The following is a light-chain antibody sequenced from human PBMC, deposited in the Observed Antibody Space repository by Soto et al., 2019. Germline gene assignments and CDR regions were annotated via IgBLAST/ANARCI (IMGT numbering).Light chain of an antibody. CDR3: SSSAGIYHYLV. CDR1: SSDIGGYNS. V-gene: IGLV2-8*01. CDR2: EVN. Sequence: QSALTQPPSASGSPGQSVTISCTGTSSDIGGYNSVSWYQQHPGKAPRLMIYEVNKRPSGVPDRFSGSKSGYTASLTVSVLQTEDEAFYYCSSSAGIYHYLVFGGGTKVTVL. J-gene: IGLJ3*02.